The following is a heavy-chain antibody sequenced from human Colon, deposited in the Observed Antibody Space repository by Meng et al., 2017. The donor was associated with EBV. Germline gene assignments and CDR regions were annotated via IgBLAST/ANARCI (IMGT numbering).Heavy chain of an antibody. CDR2: IHSSGST. D-gene: IGHD3-10*01. CDR3: ARASYGSGSPLGESWFDP. Sequence: VQLQESGPGLVKPSQTLSLTFTVSGGSISSGGYYWSWIRQHPGKGLEWIGYIHSSGSTYYNPSLRSRLTISVDTSKNQFSLKLSSVTAADTAVYYCARASYGSGSPLGESWFDPWGQGTLVTVSS. V-gene: IGHV4-31*03. J-gene: IGHJ5*02. CDR1: GGSISSGGYY.